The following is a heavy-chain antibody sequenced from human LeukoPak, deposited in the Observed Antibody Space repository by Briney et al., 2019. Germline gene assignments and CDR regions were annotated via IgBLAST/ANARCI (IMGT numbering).Heavy chain of an antibody. Sequence: GGSLRLSCAASGFTFSSYEMNWVRQAPGKGLEWASYISSSGSTIYYADSVKGRFTISRDNAKNSLYLQMNSLRAKDTAVYYCASSGYSYGLFDYWGQGTLVTVSP. CDR2: ISSSGSTI. J-gene: IGHJ4*02. V-gene: IGHV3-48*03. CDR3: ASSGYSYGLFDY. D-gene: IGHD5-18*01. CDR1: GFTFSSYE.